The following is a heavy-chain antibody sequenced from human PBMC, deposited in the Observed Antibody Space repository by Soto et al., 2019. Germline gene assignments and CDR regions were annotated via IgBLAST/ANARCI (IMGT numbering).Heavy chain of an antibody. Sequence: KPSETLSLTCTVSGGSISSGGYYWSWIRQHPGKGLEWIGYIYYSGSTYYNPSLKSRVTISVDTSKNQFSLKLSSVTAADTAVYYCARDDSSGVDYWGQGTLVTVSS. CDR1: GGSISSGGYY. J-gene: IGHJ4*02. CDR3: ARDDSSGVDY. CDR2: IYYSGST. V-gene: IGHV4-31*03. D-gene: IGHD3-22*01.